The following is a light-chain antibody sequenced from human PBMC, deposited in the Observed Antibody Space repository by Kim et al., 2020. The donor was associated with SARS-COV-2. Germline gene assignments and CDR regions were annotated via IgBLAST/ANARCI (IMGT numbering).Light chain of an antibody. J-gene: IGLJ1*01. CDR3: SSYTSSNTYV. CDR2: DVS. Sequence: QSALTQPASVSGSPGQSITISCTGTSSDVGGYDYVSWYQQHPGKAPKLMIYDVSKRPSGVSNRFSGSKSGNTASLTISGLQPEDEADYYCSSYTSSNTYVFGTGTKVTVL. CDR1: SSDVGGYDY. V-gene: IGLV2-14*01.